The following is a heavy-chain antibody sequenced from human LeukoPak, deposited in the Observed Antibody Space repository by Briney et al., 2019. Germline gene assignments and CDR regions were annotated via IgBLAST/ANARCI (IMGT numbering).Heavy chain of an antibody. CDR1: AFIFSRYA. CDR3: ARGVKLLWFGELSAYMDV. CDR2: ISSNGGST. V-gene: IGHV3-64*01. Sequence: GGSLRLSCAASAFIFSRYAMHWVRQAPGKGLEYVSAISSNGGSTYYANSVKGRFTISRDNSKNTLYLQMGSLRAEDMAVYYCARGVKLLWFGELSAYMDVWGKGTTVTVSS. J-gene: IGHJ6*03. D-gene: IGHD3-10*01.